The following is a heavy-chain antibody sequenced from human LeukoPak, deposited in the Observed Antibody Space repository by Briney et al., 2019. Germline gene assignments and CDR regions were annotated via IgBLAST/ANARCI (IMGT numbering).Heavy chain of an antibody. J-gene: IGHJ4*02. CDR1: GLTSSPYY. D-gene: IGHD6-19*01. CDR2: ISSSGSTI. CDR3: AREAAVAGTVFDY. V-gene: IGHV3-11*01. Sequence: LRLSSPTPGLTSSPYYMSWIGQAPWMGLESVSYISSSGSTIYYADSVKGRFTISRDNAKNSLYLQMNSLRAEDTAVYYCAREAAVAGTVFDYWGQGTLVTVSS.